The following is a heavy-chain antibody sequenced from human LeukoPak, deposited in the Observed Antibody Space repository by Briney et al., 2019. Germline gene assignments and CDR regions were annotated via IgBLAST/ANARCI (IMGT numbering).Heavy chain of an antibody. V-gene: IGHV1-3*01. J-gene: IGHJ4*02. CDR1: GYTFINYA. CDR3: ARGPRAAADDY. CDR2: INAGNGNT. D-gene: IGHD6-13*01. Sequence: GASVKVSCKASGYTFINYAINWGRQAPGQRPEWIGWINAGNGNTKYSQKFQGRVTITRDTSASTGYMELSSLTSEDTGIYYCARGPRAAADDYWGQGTLVTVSS.